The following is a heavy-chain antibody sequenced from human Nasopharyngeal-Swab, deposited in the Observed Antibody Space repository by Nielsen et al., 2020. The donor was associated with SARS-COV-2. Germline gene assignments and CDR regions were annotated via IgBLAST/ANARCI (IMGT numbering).Heavy chain of an antibody. V-gene: IGHV3-21*01. J-gene: IGHJ4*02. CDR1: GFTFSDYT. CDR3: ASDSRY. CDR2: ISSSGSYM. Sequence: GGSLRLSCAASGFTFSDYTMNWVRQAPGQGLEWVSSISSSGSYMYYTDSVKGRFTMSRDNAKNSLYLQINSLRAEDTAVYYCASDSRYWGQGTLVTVSS. D-gene: IGHD2-2*01.